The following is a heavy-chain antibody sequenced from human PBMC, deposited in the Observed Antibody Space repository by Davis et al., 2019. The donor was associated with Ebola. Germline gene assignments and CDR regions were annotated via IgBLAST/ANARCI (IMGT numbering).Heavy chain of an antibody. CDR2: IWDDGSNK. Sequence: GGSLRLSCAASGFTLSGYDMNWVRQAPGKGLQWVAVIWDDGSNKYYADSVKGRFTISRDNSKNTLYLQMNSLRAEDTAVYYCATTPQYSSGQNKPFDYWGKGTTVTVSS. D-gene: IGHD6-19*01. V-gene: IGHV3-33*01. J-gene: IGHJ6*04. CDR3: ATTPQYSSGQNKPFDY. CDR1: GFTLSGYD.